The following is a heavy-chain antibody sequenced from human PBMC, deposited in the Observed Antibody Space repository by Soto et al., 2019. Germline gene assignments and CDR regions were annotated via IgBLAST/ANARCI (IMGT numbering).Heavy chain of an antibody. CDR1: GFTFSSYG. Sequence: QVQLVESGGGVVQPGRSLRLSCAASGFTFSSYGMHWVRQAPGKGLEWVAVISYDGSNKYYADSVKGRFTISRDNSKNTLYLQMNSLRAEDTAVYYCAKDRLAVAGIYYYYYYMDVWGKGTTVTVSS. CDR2: ISYDGSNK. V-gene: IGHV3-30*18. J-gene: IGHJ6*03. CDR3: AKDRLAVAGIYYYYYYMDV. D-gene: IGHD6-19*01.